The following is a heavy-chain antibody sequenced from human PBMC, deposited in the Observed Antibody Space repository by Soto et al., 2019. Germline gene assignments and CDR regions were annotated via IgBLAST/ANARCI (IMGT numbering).Heavy chain of an antibody. Sequence: QVQLVESGGGVVQPGRSLRLSCAASGFTFSSYGMHWVRQAPGKGLEWVAVIWYDGSNKYYADSVKGRFTISRDNSKNTLYLQMNSLRAEDTAVYYCARVTGYYGSGSYVFWGQGTLVTVSS. CDR3: ARVTGYYGSGSYVF. CDR2: IWYDGSNK. V-gene: IGHV3-33*01. D-gene: IGHD3-10*01. CDR1: GFTFSSYG. J-gene: IGHJ4*02.